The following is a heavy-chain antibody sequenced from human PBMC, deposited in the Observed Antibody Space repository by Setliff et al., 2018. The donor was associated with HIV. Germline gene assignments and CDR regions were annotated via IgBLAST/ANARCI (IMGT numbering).Heavy chain of an antibody. V-gene: IGHV4-34*01. CDR1: GGSFRGYY. Sequence: LSLPCAVYGGSFRGYYWSWIRQPPGKGLEWIGEINQRGSTNYNPSLKLRVTISVDTSKKQFSLKLSSVTAADTAVYYCARSKTTVSKYFQHWGQGTMVTVSS. CDR2: INQRGST. J-gene: IGHJ1*01. D-gene: IGHD4-17*01. CDR3: ARSKTTVSKYFQH.